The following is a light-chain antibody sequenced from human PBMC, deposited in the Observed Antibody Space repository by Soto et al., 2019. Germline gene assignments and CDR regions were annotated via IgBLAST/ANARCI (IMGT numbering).Light chain of an antibody. J-gene: IGKJ4*01. CDR1: QSISMW. CDR3: QQYRSFYPLT. V-gene: IGKV1-5*01. Sequence: DIQMTQSPSTLSASVGDRVTINCRASQSISMWVAWYQQKSGKAPKLLIYDAAKLESGVPARFSGSGYGTEFTLTISSLQTDDFATYYCQQYRSFYPLTLGGGTKVDIK. CDR2: DAA.